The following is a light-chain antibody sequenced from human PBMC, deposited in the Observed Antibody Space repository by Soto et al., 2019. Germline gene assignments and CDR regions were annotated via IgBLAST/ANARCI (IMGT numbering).Light chain of an antibody. J-gene: IGLJ1*01. V-gene: IGLV1-51*01. CDR1: SSNIGGNS. Sequence: SVLTRQPSVAAAPGQKVTISCSGSSSNIGGNSVSWYQQLPGTAPKLLIYDDNKRPSGIPDRFSGSKSGTSATLGITGFQTGDEADYYCGSWDSSLSAYVFGTGTKVTVL. CDR3: GSWDSSLSAYV. CDR2: DDN.